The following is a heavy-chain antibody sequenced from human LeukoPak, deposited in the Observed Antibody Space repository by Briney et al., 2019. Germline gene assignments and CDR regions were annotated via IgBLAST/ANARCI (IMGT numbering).Heavy chain of an antibody. CDR2: IYYSGST. CDR3: ARVTTAYYYDSSGYYTFDY. CDR1: GGSISSGDYY. V-gene: IGHV4-30-4*08. D-gene: IGHD3-22*01. J-gene: IGHJ4*02. Sequence: PSQTLSLTCTVSGGSISSGDYYWSWIRQPPGKGLEWIGYIYYSGSTYYNPSLKSRVTISVDTSKNQFSLKLSSVTAADTAVYYCARVTTAYYYDSSGYYTFDYWGQGTLVTVSS.